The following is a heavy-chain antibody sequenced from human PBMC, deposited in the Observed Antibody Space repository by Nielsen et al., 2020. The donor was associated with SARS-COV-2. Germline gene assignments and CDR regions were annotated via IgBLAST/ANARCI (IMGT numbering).Heavy chain of an antibody. V-gene: IGHV3-33*01. CDR1: GFTFSSYG. J-gene: IGHJ4*02. CDR2: IWYDGSNK. D-gene: IGHD1-26*01. CDR3: ATPNSGSYYGYFDY. Sequence: SCAASGFTFSSYGMHWVRQAPGKGLEWVAVIWYDGSNKYYADSVKGRFTISRDNSKNTLYLQMNSLRAEDTAVYYCATPNSGSYYGYFDYWGQGTLVTVSS.